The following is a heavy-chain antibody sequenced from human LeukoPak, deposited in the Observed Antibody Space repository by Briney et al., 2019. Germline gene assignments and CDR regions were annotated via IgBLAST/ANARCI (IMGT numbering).Heavy chain of an antibody. J-gene: IGHJ5*02. V-gene: IGHV4-59*01. CDR1: GGSISSYY. CDR3: ARDTAGDVWFDP. D-gene: IGHD7-27*01. Sequence: SETLSLTCTVSGGSISSYYWSWIRQPPGKGLEWIGYIYYSGSTNYNPSLKSRVTISVDTSKNQFSLKLSSVTVADTAVYYCARDTAGDVWFDPWGQGTLVTVSS. CDR2: IYYSGST.